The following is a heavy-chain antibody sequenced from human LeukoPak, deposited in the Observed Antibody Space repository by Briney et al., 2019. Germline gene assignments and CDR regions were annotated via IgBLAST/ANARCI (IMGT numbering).Heavy chain of an antibody. J-gene: IGHJ4*02. CDR2: ISGSGGST. D-gene: IGHD1-26*01. Sequence: GGSLRLSCAASGFTFSSYAMSWVRQAPGKGLEWVSAISGSGGSTYYADSVKGRFTISRDNSNNTLYLQMNSLRAEDTAVYYCAKDWAHLVGATINYFDYWGQGTLVTVSS. V-gene: IGHV3-23*01. CDR1: GFTFSSYA. CDR3: AKDWAHLVGATINYFDY.